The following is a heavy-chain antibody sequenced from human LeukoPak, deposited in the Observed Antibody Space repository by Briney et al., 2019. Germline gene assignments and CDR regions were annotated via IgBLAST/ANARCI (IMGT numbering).Heavy chain of an antibody. V-gene: IGHV4-59*03. Sequence: SETLSLTCTVSGGSINDASWNWIRQPPGQGLEWIGYIYHSGGTNYNPSLKSRVSISLDTSKNQFSLKLSSVTAADTAVYYCASSEGYYYYGMDVWGQGTTVTVSS. CDR3: ASSEGYYYYGMDV. CDR1: GGSINDAS. J-gene: IGHJ6*02. CDR2: IYHSGGT.